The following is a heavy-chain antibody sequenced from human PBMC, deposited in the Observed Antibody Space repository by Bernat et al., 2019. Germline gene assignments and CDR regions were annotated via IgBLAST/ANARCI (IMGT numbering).Heavy chain of an antibody. CDR2: ISYHGAYT. CDR3: AKVSSYFGMDV. V-gene: IGHV3-30-3*01. Sequence: QVQLAESGGGVVQPGGSLRLSCAASGFTFSSHAMHWVRQAPGKGLEWVAFISYHGAYTFYTDSVKGRFTISRDNSKNTLYLQMNSLRAEDTAVYYCAKVSSYFGMDVWGQGTTVTVSS. CDR1: GFTFSSHA. J-gene: IGHJ6*02. D-gene: IGHD3-10*01.